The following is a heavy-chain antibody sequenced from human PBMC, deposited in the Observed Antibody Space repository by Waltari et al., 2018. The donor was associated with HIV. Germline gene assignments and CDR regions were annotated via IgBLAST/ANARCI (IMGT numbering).Heavy chain of an antibody. CDR3: AKGTGVDFWSGPYFDY. J-gene: IGHJ4*02. D-gene: IGHD3-3*01. CDR1: GFTFSSYA. Sequence: EVQLLESGGGLVQPGGSLRLSCAASGFTFSSYAMSWVRQAPGKGLEWVSAISGSGGSTYYADSVKGRFTISRDNSKNTLYLQMNSLRAEDTAVYYCAKGTGVDFWSGPYFDYWGQGTLVTVSS. CDR2: ISGSGGST. V-gene: IGHV3-23*01.